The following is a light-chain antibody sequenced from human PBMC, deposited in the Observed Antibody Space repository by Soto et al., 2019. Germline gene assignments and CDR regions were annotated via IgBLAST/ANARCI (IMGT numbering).Light chain of an antibody. Sequence: QSALTQPPSASGSPGQSVTFSCTGTSSDVGASNYVSWYQHHPGKATKLMIYEVNKRPSGVPTRFSGSKSGNTASLTVSGLQAEDEAAYYCSSFAGSNNPVVFGGGTKLTVL. CDR1: SSDVGASNY. CDR2: EVN. CDR3: SSFAGSNNPVV. V-gene: IGLV2-8*01. J-gene: IGLJ2*01.